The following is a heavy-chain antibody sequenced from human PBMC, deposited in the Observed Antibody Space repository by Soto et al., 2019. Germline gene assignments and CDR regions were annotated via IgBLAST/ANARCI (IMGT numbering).Heavy chain of an antibody. Sequence: GGSLRLSCAASGFTFSNAWMSWVRQAPGKGLEWVGRIKSKTDGGTTDYAAPVKGRFTISRDDSKNTLYLQMNSLKTEDTAVYYCTTDPKLTIVVVPAAIYYWGQGTLVTVSS. CDR3: TTDPKLTIVVVPAAIYY. V-gene: IGHV3-15*01. J-gene: IGHJ4*02. D-gene: IGHD2-2*01. CDR1: GFTFSNAW. CDR2: IKSKTDGGTT.